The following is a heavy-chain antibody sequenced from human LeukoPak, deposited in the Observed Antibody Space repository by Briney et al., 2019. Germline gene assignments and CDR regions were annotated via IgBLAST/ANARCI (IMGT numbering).Heavy chain of an antibody. CDR2: MNPNSGNT. CDR3: ASGIVGAWYYFDY. J-gene: IGHJ4*02. V-gene: IGHV1-8*01. D-gene: IGHD1-26*01. CDR1: GYTFTSYD. Sequence: GASVKVSCKASGYTFTSYDINWVRQATGQGLEWMGWMNPNSGNTGYAQKFQGRVTMTRNTSISTAYMELSSLRSEDAAVYYCASGIVGAWYYFDYWGQGTLVTVSS.